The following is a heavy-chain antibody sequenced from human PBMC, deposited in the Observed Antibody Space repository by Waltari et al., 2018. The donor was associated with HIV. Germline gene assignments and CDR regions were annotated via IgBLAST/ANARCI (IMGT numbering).Heavy chain of an antibody. D-gene: IGHD6-19*01. V-gene: IGHV3-21*01. CDR3: ATLVSSGWYYFDY. J-gene: IGHJ4*02. CDR2: ISSSSSYI. CDR1: GFTFSTSR. Sequence: EVQLVESGGGLVKPGGSLRLSCAASGFTFSTSRVTCVPQAPGKGLEWVSSISSSSSYIYYADSVKGRFTISRDNAKNSLYLQMNSLRAEDTAVYYCATLVSSGWYYFDYWGQGTLVTVSS.